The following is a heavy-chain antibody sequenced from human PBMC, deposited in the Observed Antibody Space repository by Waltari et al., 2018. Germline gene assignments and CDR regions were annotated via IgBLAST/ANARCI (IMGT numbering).Heavy chain of an antibody. J-gene: IGHJ3*01. Sequence: QVQLVQSGAEVKQPGSSVKVSCKSSGGPFSSVGLHWLRQAPGQGLEWMGKIIPMPGITGYEQKFQGRLRITADRSTTTGYRELRSLGSEDTAIYYCARRVSTKGAFEVWGRGTLVTVS. D-gene: IGHD5-12*01. CDR1: GGPFSSVG. CDR3: ARRVSTKGAFEV. CDR2: IIPMPGIT. V-gene: IGHV1-69*02.